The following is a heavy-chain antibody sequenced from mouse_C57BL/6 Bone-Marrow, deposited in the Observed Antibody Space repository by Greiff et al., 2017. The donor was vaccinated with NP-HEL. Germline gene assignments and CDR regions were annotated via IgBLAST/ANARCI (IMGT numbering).Heavy chain of an antibody. V-gene: IGHV1-81*01. CDR1: GYTFTSYG. Sequence: QVQLKQSGAELARPGASVKLSCKASGYTFTSYGISWVKQRTGQGLEWIGEIYPRSGNTYYNEKFKGKATLTADKSSSTAYMELRSLTSEDSAVYFCARWLLRRYFDVWGTGTTVTVSS. CDR3: ARWLLRRYFDV. CDR2: IYPRSGNT. J-gene: IGHJ1*03. D-gene: IGHD2-3*01.